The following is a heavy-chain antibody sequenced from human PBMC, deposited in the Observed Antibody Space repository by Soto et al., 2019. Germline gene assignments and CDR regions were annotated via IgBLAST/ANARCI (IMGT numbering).Heavy chain of an antibody. Sequence: EVQLLESGGGLVQPGGSLRLSCAASGFTFSIYAMSLVRQAPGKGLEWVSAISGSGCSTYYADSVKCRFTISRDNSKNTLYLQMNSLRADDTAVYYCPTVLVGASQTDHSWGQGTLFTV. CDR1: GFTFSIYA. V-gene: IGHV3-23*01. CDR2: ISGSGCST. D-gene: IGHD1-26*01. J-gene: IGHJ4*02. CDR3: PTVLVGASQTDHS.